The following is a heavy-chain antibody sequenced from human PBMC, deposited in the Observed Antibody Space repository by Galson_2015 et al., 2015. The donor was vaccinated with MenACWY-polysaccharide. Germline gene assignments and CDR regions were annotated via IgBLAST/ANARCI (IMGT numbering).Heavy chain of an antibody. CDR1: GFTFNNAW. D-gene: IGHD2-8*02. V-gene: IGHV3-15*01. CDR3: TPTRVTVLPS. CDR2: IKSKTDGGTT. Sequence: SLRLSCAASGFTFNNAWLSWVRQAPGKGLEWVGRIKSKTDGGTTDYAAPVKGRFTISRDDSKNTVYLQMNSLKTEDTAVYYCTPTRVTVLPSWGQGTLVTVSS. J-gene: IGHJ4*02.